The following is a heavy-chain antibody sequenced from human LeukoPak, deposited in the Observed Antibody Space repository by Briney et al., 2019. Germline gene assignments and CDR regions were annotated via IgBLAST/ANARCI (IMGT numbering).Heavy chain of an antibody. J-gene: IGHJ5*02. V-gene: IGHV1-18*01. CDR3: ARVERGELLKLDP. D-gene: IGHD1-26*01. Sequence: VASVKVSCKASGGTFSSYAISWVRQAPGQGLEWMGWISAYNGNTNYAQKLQGRVTMTTDTSTSTAYMELRSLRSDDTAVYYCARVERGELLKLDPWGQGTLVTVSS. CDR2: ISAYNGNT. CDR1: GGTFSSYA.